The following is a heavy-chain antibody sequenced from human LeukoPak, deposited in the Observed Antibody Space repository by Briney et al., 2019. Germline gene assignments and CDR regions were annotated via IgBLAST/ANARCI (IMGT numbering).Heavy chain of an antibody. CDR2: IRSKANSCAT. J-gene: IGHJ4*02. D-gene: IGHD1-14*01. CDR1: GFTFSGSA. V-gene: IGHV3-73*01. Sequence: GGSLRLSCAASGFTFSGSAMHWVRQASGKGLEWVGRIRSKANSCATAYAASVKGRFTISRDDSKNTAYLQMNSLKTEDTAVYYCTRHLDNPFNWGQGTLVTVSS. CDR3: TRHLDNPFN.